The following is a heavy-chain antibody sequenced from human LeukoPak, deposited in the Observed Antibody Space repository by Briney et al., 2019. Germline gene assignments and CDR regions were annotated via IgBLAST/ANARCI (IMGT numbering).Heavy chain of an antibody. CDR3: ARDALGRKQQLGDY. D-gene: IGHD6-13*01. Sequence: ASVKVSCKASGDTFTSYGISWVRQAPGQGLEWMGWISAYNGNTNYAQKLQGRVTMTTDTSTSTAYMELRSLRSDDTAVYYCARDALGRKQQLGDYWGQGTLVTVSS. CDR1: GDTFTSYG. J-gene: IGHJ4*02. CDR2: ISAYNGNT. V-gene: IGHV1-18*01.